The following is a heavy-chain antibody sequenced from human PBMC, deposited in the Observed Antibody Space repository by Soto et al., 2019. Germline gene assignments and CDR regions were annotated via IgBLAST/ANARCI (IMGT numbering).Heavy chain of an antibody. Sequence: EVQLVESGGGLVQPGRSLRLSCAASGFTFDDYAMHWVRQAPGKGLEWVSGISWNSGSIGYADSVKGRFTISRDNAKNYLYLQMNSLRAEDTALYYCAKGDYDILTGYSYWGQGTLVTVSS. D-gene: IGHD3-9*01. CDR1: GFTFDDYA. V-gene: IGHV3-9*01. CDR2: ISWNSGSI. CDR3: AKGDYDILTGYSY. J-gene: IGHJ4*02.